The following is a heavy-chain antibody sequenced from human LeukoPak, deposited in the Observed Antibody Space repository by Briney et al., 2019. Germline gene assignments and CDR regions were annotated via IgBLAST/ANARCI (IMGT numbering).Heavy chain of an antibody. V-gene: IGHV3-74*01. J-gene: IGHJ3*02. CDR2: INTDGSST. CDR3: ARGRYDFWSGYLRGGIDAFDI. D-gene: IGHD3-3*01. Sequence: QPGGSLRLSCAASGFTFSSYWMHWVRQAPGKGLVWVSRINTDGSSTSYADSVKGRFTISRDNAKNTLYLQMNSLRAEDTAVYYCARGRYDFWSGYLRGGIDAFDIWGQGTMVTVSS. CDR1: GFTFSSYW.